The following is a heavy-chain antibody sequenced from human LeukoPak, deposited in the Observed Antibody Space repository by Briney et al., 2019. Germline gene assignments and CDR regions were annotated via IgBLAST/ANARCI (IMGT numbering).Heavy chain of an antibody. J-gene: IGHJ4*02. V-gene: IGHV3-21*01. CDR2: INNVASHI. CDR1: GFTFSSSA. Sequence: PGGSLRLSCAASGFTFSSSAMNWVRQAPGKGLEWVSSINNVASHIYYAHSVKGRFTISRDNAKNSLYLQMNSLSDEDTAVYYCARDPTQYLRYGHFDYWGRGTLVTVSS. CDR3: ARDPTQYLRYGHFDY. D-gene: IGHD5/OR15-5a*01.